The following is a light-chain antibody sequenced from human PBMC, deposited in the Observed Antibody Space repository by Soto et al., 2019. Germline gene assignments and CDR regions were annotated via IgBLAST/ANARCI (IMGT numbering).Light chain of an antibody. CDR3: QQNDDSPGT. J-gene: IGKJ1*01. CDR1: QSVSDTH. CDR2: DAS. V-gene: IGKV3-20*01. Sequence: EIVLTPSPGALSLSPGESATLPCRASQSVSDTHVAWYQQRPGQAPRLLIYDASRRDIGVPDRFSGSGSGTDFTLTISRLEPEDFAVYYCQQNDDSPGTFGQGTKVDIK.